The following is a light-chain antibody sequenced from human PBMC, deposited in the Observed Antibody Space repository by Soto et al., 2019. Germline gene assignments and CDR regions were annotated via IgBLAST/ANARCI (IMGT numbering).Light chain of an antibody. Sequence: ESVMTQSPGTLSLSPGERATLSCRASQSVKNSHVSWFQQKPGQAPRLLIYGASNRATGTPDRFSGSGSGTDLNLIISRLESEDFAVYHCQQYGSSPATFGQGTRVEV. V-gene: IGKV3-20*01. J-gene: IGKJ1*01. CDR2: GAS. CDR3: QQYGSSPAT. CDR1: QSVKNSH.